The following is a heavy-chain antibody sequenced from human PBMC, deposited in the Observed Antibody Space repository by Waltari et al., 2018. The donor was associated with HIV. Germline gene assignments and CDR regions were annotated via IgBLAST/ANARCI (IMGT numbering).Heavy chain of an antibody. D-gene: IGHD6-6*01. CDR3: ARARHSNSRILGYYYGMDV. V-gene: IGHV1-2*02. CDR1: GYTFTDYY. CDR2: VNPNSGGT. J-gene: IGHJ6*02. Sequence: QVQLVQSGAEVKKPGASVKVSCKASGYTFTDYYMHWVRQAPGQGLEWMGCVNPNSGGTNYAQKFQGRVTMTRYPSISTAYRELSRLRADDTAVYYCARARHSNSRILGYYYGMDVWGQGTTVTVSS.